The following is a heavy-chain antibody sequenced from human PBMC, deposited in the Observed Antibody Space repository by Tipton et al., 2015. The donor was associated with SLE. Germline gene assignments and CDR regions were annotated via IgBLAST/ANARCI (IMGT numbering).Heavy chain of an antibody. D-gene: IGHD2-2*01. CDR3: ARFPTYHFDL. CDR2: IYYSGST. J-gene: IGHJ4*02. V-gene: IGHV4-30-4*07. Sequence: TLSLTCAVSGGSISSGGYSWSWIRQPPGKGLEWIGYIYYSGSTNYNPSLKSRVTISVDTSKNQFSLKLSSVTAADTAVYYCARFPTYHFDLWGQGTLVTVSS. CDR1: GGSISSGGYS.